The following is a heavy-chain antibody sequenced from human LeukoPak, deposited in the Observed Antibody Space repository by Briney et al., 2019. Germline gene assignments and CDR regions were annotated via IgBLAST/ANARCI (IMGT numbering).Heavy chain of an antibody. CDR3: ASGGIYYGAAFDF. D-gene: IGHD1-26*01. Sequence: GGSLRLSCAASGFTFSNYWVTWVRQAPGKGLVWVANIKQDGSEKYYVDSVKGRFTISRDNAKNSLYLQMNSLSAEDTAVYYCASGGIYYGAAFDFWGQGSLVTVSA. CDR1: GFTFSNYW. V-gene: IGHV3-7*01. CDR2: IKQDGSEK. J-gene: IGHJ4*02.